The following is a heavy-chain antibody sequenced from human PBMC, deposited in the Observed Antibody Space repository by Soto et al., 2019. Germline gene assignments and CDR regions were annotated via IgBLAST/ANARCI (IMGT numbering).Heavy chain of an antibody. V-gene: IGHV5-10-1*01. Sequence: GESLKISCKGSGYSFTSYWISWVRQMPGKGLEWMGRIDPSDSYTNYSPSFQGHVTISADKSISTAYLQWSSLKASDTAMYYCARTWDDYDYVWGSFKRFDPWGQGTLVTVS. CDR3: ARTWDDYDYVWGSFKRFDP. D-gene: IGHD3-16*01. CDR1: GYSFTSYW. J-gene: IGHJ5*02. CDR2: IDPSDSYT.